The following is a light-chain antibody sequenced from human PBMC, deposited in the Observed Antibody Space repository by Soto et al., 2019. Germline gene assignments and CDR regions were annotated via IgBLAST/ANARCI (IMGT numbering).Light chain of an antibody. Sequence: EIVLTQYPGSLSSSSGERATLSCRASQCVSNNYLAWYQQKPGQAPRLLIYGASSRATGIPDRFSGSGSGTYFTLTISRLKPEDFAVYSCQQYGRSRLTFGGGTKVEIK. CDR1: QCVSNNY. CDR2: GAS. J-gene: IGKJ4*01. V-gene: IGKV3-20*01. CDR3: QQYGRSRLT.